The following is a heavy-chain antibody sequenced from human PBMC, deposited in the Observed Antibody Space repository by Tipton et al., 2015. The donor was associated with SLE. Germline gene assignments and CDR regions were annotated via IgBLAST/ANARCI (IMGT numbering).Heavy chain of an antibody. D-gene: IGHD2-2*02. CDR2: IYYSGST. CDR1: GGSISSSTYY. Sequence: LRLFCTVSGGSISSSTYYWGWIRQPPWKGLEWIGNIYYSGSTYYNPSLKSRVTISVDTSKNQFSLKLSSVTAADTAVYYCARQYCSSTSCYNDWFVPWGEGTLVTVSS. CDR3: ARQYCSSTSCYNDWFVP. V-gene: IGHV4-39*07. J-gene: IGHJ5*02.